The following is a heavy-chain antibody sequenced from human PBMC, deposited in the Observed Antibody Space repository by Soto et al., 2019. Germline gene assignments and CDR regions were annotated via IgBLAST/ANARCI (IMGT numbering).Heavy chain of an antibody. Sequence: QVQLVQSGAEVKKPGASVKVSCKASGYTFTSYDINWVRQATGQGLEWMGWMNPNSGNTGYAQKFQGRVTMTRNTSISTAYMELSSLRSEDTSVYYCARTPGVVVITTMDVWGQGTTVTVSS. V-gene: IGHV1-8*01. CDR2: MNPNSGNT. CDR3: ARTPGVVVITTMDV. J-gene: IGHJ6*02. CDR1: GYTFTSYD. D-gene: IGHD3-22*01.